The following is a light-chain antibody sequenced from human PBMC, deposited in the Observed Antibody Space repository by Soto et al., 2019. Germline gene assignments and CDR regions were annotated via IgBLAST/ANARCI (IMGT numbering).Light chain of an antibody. V-gene: IGKV3-11*01. CDR1: QSVGGH. CDR3: QQRNNWPPSIT. J-gene: IGKJ5*01. CDR2: DAS. Sequence: EIVLTQSPATLSLSPGERATLSCRASQSVGGHLAWYQQKPGQAPRLLIYDASDRATGIPARFSGGGSETDFTLTISSLEPDDFAVYYCQQRNNWPPSITFGQGPRLEIK.